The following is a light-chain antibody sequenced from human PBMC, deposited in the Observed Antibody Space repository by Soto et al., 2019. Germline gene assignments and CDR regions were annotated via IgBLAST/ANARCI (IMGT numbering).Light chain of an antibody. CDR1: ISDVGGYNY. V-gene: IGLV2-11*01. CDR2: DVS. Sequence: QSALTQPRSVSGSPGQSVTISCTGTISDVGGYNYVSWYQQHPGKAPKLMIYDVSKRSSGVPDRFSGSKSGNTASLTISGLQAEDEADYYCCSYAGSYKGYVFGTGTKPTVL. J-gene: IGLJ1*01. CDR3: CSYAGSYKGYV.